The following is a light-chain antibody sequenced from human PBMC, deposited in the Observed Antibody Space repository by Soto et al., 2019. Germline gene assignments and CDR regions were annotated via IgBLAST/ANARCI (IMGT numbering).Light chain of an antibody. J-gene: IGKJ3*01. V-gene: IGKV1-6*02. CDR2: DAV. CDR1: QGIRSD. Sequence: AIQLTQSPSSLSASVGDRVTITCRASQGIRSDVAWYQQKTGKAPKLLIYDAVTLQNGVPSRFSGGGSGASFTLTISSLQPEDFATYYWLQDYNYPRTFGPGTKVYI. CDR3: LQDYNYPRT.